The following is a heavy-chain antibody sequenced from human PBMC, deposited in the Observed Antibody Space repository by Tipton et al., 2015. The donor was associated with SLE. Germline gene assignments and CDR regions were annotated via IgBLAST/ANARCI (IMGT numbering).Heavy chain of an antibody. CDR3: ARMEWGGPFDY. D-gene: IGHD3-10*01. CDR2: IWYDGSNK. CDR1: GFSFGSYG. J-gene: IGHJ4*02. Sequence: SLRLSCAASGFSFGSYGMQWVRQAPGKGLEGVAVIWYDGSNKYYVDSVKGRFTISRDNAENSLDLQMNSLRAEDTAVYYCARMEWGGPFDYWGQGTLVTVSS. V-gene: IGHV3-33*01.